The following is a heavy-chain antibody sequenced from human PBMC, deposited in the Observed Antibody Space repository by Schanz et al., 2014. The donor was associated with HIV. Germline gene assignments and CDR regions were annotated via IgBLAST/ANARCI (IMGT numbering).Heavy chain of an antibody. CDR2: INTNGGGT. V-gene: IGHV1-46*01. J-gene: IGHJ6*02. Sequence: QVQLVQSGAEVEKPGASAKVSCKASGYSFTGYYIHWVRQAPGQGLEWMGVINTNGGGTRDSLQGRVIITRDTSTRTASMSLSNLRFEDSAVYYCARDKMAPGGLDVWGRGTTVTVSS. CDR1: GYSFTGYY. CDR3: ARDKMAPGGLDV.